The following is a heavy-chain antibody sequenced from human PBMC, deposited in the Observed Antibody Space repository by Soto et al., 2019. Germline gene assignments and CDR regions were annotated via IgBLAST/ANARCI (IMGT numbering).Heavy chain of an antibody. CDR2: ISAYNGNT. CDR1: GYFFTSYG. D-gene: IGHD3-10*01. J-gene: IGHJ4*02. V-gene: IGHV1-18*04. Sequence: GGSVKVSCNASGYFFTSYGSSCVRRAPGQGREWMGWISAYNGNTNYAQKLQGRVTMTTDTSTSTAYMELRSLRSDDTAVKYCARHGVTNGHFDYWGQGTLVTVSS. CDR3: ARHGVTNGHFDY.